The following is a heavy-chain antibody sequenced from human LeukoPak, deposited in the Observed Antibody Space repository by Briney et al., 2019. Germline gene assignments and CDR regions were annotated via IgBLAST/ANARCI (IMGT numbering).Heavy chain of an antibody. J-gene: IGHJ4*02. Sequence: PGGSLRLSCAASGFSYSDFHIHWVRQASGKGLEWVGRITIKADNYATAYAASVKGRFTISRYDSESTAFLQMSSLKTEDTAVYYCTTYRSGHYWGQGTLVTVSS. CDR3: TTYRSGHY. CDR2: ITIKADNYAT. D-gene: IGHD6-19*01. V-gene: IGHV3-73*01. CDR1: GFSYSDFH.